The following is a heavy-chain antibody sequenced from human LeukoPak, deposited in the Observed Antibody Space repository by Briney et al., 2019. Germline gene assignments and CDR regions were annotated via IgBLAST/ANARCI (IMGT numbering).Heavy chain of an antibody. CDR3: AKEGNYCDSSGYYYYFDN. CDR1: GFTFSSYA. D-gene: IGHD3-22*01. CDR2: ISGSGGST. Sequence: GGSLRLSCAASGFTFSSYAMSWVRQAPGKGLEWVSAISGSGGSTYYADSVKGRFTISRDNSKNTLYLQMNSLIAEDTAVYYCAKEGNYCDSSGYYYYFDNWGQGTLVTVSS. J-gene: IGHJ4*02. V-gene: IGHV3-23*01.